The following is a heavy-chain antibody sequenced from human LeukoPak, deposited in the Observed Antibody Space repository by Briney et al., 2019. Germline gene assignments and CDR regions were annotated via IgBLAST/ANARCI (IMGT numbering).Heavy chain of an antibody. J-gene: IGHJ4*02. V-gene: IGHV1-18*01. Sequence: ASVKVSCKASGYTFTSYGISWVRQAPGQGLEWMGWISAYNGNTNYAQKLQGRVTMTTDTSTSTAYMELRSLRSDDTAVYYCARAPSYGDYLSYYFDYWGQGTLVTVSS. CDR3: ARAPSYGDYLSYYFDY. D-gene: IGHD4-17*01. CDR1: GYTFTSYG. CDR2: ISAYNGNT.